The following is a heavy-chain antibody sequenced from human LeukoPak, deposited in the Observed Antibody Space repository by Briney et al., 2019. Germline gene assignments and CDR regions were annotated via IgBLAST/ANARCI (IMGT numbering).Heavy chain of an antibody. CDR3: ARHATQHYYDSRGYSDY. CDR1: GGSITSGGYY. CDR2: IYHSGST. Sequence: PSQTLSLTCTVPGGSITSGGYYWSWIRQPPGKGLEWIVYIYHSGSTYYNPSRKSRFTISVDRSKNQFSLKLSSVTAADTALYSCARHATQHYYDSRGYSDYWGQGTLVTVSS. J-gene: IGHJ4*02. D-gene: IGHD3-22*01. V-gene: IGHV4-30-2*01.